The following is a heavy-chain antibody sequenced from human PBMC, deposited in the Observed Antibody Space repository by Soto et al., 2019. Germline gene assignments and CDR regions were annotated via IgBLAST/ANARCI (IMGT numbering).Heavy chain of an antibody. J-gene: IGHJ4*02. CDR2: INPSSTTT. D-gene: IGHD4-17*01. CDR1: GYTFMRHH. Sequence: APVKVCCKTSGYTFMRHHINWVRQTPGHGLEWLGIINPSSTTTNYAQKFQGRVTMTRDTSTSTVYMELSSLSSGDTAVYFCARAPSTTVTIPFILDYWGQGTLVTVSS. CDR3: ARAPSTTVTIPFILDY. V-gene: IGHV1-46*01.